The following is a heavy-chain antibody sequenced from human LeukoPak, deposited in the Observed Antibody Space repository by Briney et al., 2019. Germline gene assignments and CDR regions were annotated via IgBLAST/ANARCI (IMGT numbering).Heavy chain of an antibody. CDR1: GGTFSSYA. D-gene: IGHD3-16*01. V-gene: IGHV1-69*13. CDR2: IIPIFGTA. Sequence: SVKVSCKASGGTFSSYAISWVRQAPGQGLEWMGGIIPIFGTANYAQKFQGRVTITADESTSTAYMELSSLRSEDTAVYYCSGGGAYYYYMDVWGKGTTVTVSS. J-gene: IGHJ6*03. CDR3: SGGGAYYYYMDV.